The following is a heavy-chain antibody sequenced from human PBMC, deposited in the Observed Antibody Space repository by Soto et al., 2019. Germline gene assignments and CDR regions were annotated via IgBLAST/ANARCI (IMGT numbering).Heavy chain of an antibody. V-gene: IGHV4-30-2*01. J-gene: IGHJ5*02. D-gene: IGHD2-21*02. CDR3: ARVTQAYCGGDCYYNWFDP. Sequence: SETLSLTCAVSGGSISSGGYSWSWIRQPPGKGLEWIGYIYHSGSTYYNPSLKSRVTISVDRSKNQFSLKLSSVTAADTAVYYCARVTQAYCGGDCYYNWFDPWGQGTLVTVSS. CDR1: GGSISSGGYS. CDR2: IYHSGST.